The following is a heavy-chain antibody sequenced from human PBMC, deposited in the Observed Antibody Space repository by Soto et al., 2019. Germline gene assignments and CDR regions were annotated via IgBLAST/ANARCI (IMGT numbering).Heavy chain of an antibody. Sequence: VGFLIHCCAASGFTCGSYCGSWVRQAPGKGLEWVSAISGSGGSTYYADSVKGRFTISRDNSKNTLYLQMNSLRAEDTAVYYCARDRLRWPLDYWGQGTLVTVS. J-gene: IGHJ4*02. CDR3: ARDRLRWPLDY. CDR1: GFTCGSYC. D-gene: IGHD4-17*01. V-gene: IGHV3-23*01. CDR2: ISGSGGST.